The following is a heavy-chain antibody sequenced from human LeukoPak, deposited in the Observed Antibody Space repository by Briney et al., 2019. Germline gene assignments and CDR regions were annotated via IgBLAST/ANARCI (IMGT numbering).Heavy chain of an antibody. V-gene: IGHV4-4*07. J-gene: IGHJ3*02. CDR1: GGSISSYY. CDR2: IYTSGST. Sequence: PSETLSLTCTVSGGSISSYYWSWIRQPAGKGLEWIGRIYTSGSTNYNPSLKSRVTMSVDTSKNQFSLKLSSVTAADTAVYYCASTLNVDTAMLHKRDASDSWGQGTMVTVSS. D-gene: IGHD5-18*01. CDR3: ASTLNVDTAMLHKRDASDS.